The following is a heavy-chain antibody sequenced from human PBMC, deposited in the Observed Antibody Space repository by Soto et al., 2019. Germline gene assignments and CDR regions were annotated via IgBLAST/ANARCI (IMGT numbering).Heavy chain of an antibody. D-gene: IGHD5-12*01. Sequence: QVQLVQSGAEVKKPESSVKVSCKAPGGTFSTYAISWVRQAPGQGLEWMGGIIPMFGTANYAQRFQDRVTITADESTNTVYVELSSLRSEDTAVYFFASGILLWLRRINTGYSGWGQGTLVTVSS. CDR1: GGTFSTYA. V-gene: IGHV1-69*12. CDR2: IIPMFGTA. J-gene: IGHJ4*02. CDR3: ASGILLWLRRINTGYSG.